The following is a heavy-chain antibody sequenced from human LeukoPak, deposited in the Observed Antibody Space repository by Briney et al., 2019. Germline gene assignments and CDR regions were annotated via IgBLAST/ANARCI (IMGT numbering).Heavy chain of an antibody. J-gene: IGHJ6*03. CDR1: GGSISSYY. CDR3: ARVSEIVSRYYYYYMDV. CDR2: IHYTGST. V-gene: IGHV4-59*01. D-gene: IGHD3-16*02. Sequence: MASETLSLTCTVSGGSISSYYWSWIRQPPHKGLEWIGLIHYTGSTNYHPSLQSRLSMSVDTSKNQFSLKLNSATAADTAVYYCARVSEIVSRYYYYYMDVWGTGTTVTVSS.